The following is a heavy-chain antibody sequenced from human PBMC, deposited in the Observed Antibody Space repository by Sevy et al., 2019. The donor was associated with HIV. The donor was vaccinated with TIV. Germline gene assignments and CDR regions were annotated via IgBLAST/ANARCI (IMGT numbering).Heavy chain of an antibody. V-gene: IGHV4-39*01. CDR3: ARHEGDYLDY. J-gene: IGHJ4*02. D-gene: IGHD4-17*01. CDR1: GGSISSSSYY. Sequence: SETLSLTCTVSGGSISSSSYYWGWIRQPPGKGLEWIGSIYYSGSTYYNPSLKSRVTISVETSKNQFSLKLSSVTAADTAVYYCARHEGDYLDYWGQGTLVTVSS. CDR2: IYYSGST.